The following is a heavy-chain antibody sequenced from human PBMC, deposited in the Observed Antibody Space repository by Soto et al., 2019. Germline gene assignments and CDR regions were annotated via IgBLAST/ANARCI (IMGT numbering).Heavy chain of an antibody. V-gene: IGHV1-24*01. Sequence: ASVKVSCKVSGYTLTELSMHWVRQAPGKGLEWMGGFDPEDGETIYAQKFQGRVTMTEDTSTDTAYMELSSLRSEDTAVYYCATVRIAAAGTIDWFDPWGQGTLVTVSS. J-gene: IGHJ5*02. CDR1: GYTLTELS. CDR2: FDPEDGET. D-gene: IGHD6-13*01. CDR3: ATVRIAAAGTIDWFDP.